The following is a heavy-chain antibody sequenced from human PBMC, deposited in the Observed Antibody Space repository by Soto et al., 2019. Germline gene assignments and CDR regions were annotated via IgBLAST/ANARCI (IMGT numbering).Heavy chain of an antibody. J-gene: IGHJ6*02. CDR1: GFKFPDYH. D-gene: IGHD3-3*01. V-gene: IGHV3-11*06. CDR3: ACVAPTIFGAQFHQNLVDV. CDR2: INSRGTYT. Sequence: QVQLVQSGGGLVEPGGSLRLSCAASGFKFPDYHMTWIRQAQGKGLEWISYINSRGTYTTYADSVRGRFTVSRDNAKNSIYLHMDSLTGEDTALYYCACVAPTIFGAQFHQNLVDVWGQGNMVTVAS.